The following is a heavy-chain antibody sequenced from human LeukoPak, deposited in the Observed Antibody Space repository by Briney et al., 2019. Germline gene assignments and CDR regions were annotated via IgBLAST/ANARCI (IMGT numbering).Heavy chain of an antibody. CDR1: GYTFTSYA. V-gene: IGHV1-3*01. CDR3: ARSQWFGEFLFDY. Sequence: GASVKVSCKASGYTFTSYAMHWVRQAPGQRLEWMGWINAGNGNTKYSQKFQGRVTITRDTSASTAYMELSSLRSEDTAVYYCARSQWFGEFLFDYWGQGTLVTVSS. D-gene: IGHD3-10*01. J-gene: IGHJ4*02. CDR2: INAGNGNT.